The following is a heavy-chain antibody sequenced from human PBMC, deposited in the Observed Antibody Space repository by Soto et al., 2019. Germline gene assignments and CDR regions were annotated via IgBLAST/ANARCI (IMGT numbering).Heavy chain of an antibody. V-gene: IGHV1-18*01. J-gene: IGHJ6*03. D-gene: IGHD4-17*01. CDR2: ISTYNGNT. CDR3: SRTTVTASYYYMDV. CDR1: GYTFTNYG. Sequence: ASVKVSCKASGYTFTNYGFTWVRQAPGQGLEWLGWISTYNGNTKYAQKVQGRLTMTTDTSTSTANMELTSLRSDDTALYYCSRTTVTASYYYMDVWGKGSTVTVS.